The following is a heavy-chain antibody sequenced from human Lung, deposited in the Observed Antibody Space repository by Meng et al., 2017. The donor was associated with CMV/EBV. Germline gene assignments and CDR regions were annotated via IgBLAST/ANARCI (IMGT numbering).Heavy chain of an antibody. V-gene: IGHV4-59*01. Sequence: GSLRLXCTVFGTSISPYYWSWIRQPPGKGLEWIGYIYFNGNTNYNPALKSRVTMSLDTSMNQFSLKLNSVTAADTAVYYCARDRSDLWSGPFDPWGRGTLVTVSS. CDR3: ARDRSDLWSGPFDP. CDR1: GTSISPYY. J-gene: IGHJ5*02. D-gene: IGHD3-3*01. CDR2: IYFNGNT.